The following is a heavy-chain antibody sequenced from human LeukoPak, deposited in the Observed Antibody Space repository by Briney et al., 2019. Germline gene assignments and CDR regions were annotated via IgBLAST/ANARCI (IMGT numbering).Heavy chain of an antibody. CDR3: AGGVLGYCSGGSCYSRTSAWYYGMDV. J-gene: IGHJ6*02. V-gene: IGHV4-61*08. CDR1: GFSFSSGGMY. D-gene: IGHD2-15*01. CDR2: IYYSGST. Sequence: SETLCLTCAASGFSFSSGGMYWIWIRQPPGKGLEWIGYIYYSGSTNYNPSLKSRVTISVDTSKNQFSLKLSSVTAADTAVYYCAGGVLGYCSGGSCYSRTSAWYYGMDVWGQGTTVTVSS.